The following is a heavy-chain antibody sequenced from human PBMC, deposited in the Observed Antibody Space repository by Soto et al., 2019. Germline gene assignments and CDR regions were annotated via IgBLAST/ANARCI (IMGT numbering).Heavy chain of an antibody. V-gene: IGHV4-59*01. CDR2: IYYSGST. D-gene: IGHD3-3*01. CDR3: ARAPLRFLEGDRFEP. Sequence: SETLSLTCTVSGGSISSYYWSWIRQPPGKGLEWIGYIYYSGSTNYNPSLKSRVTISVDTSKNQFSLKLSSVTAADTAVYYCARAPLRFLEGDRFEPWGQGTLVTVSS. CDR1: GGSISSYY. J-gene: IGHJ5*02.